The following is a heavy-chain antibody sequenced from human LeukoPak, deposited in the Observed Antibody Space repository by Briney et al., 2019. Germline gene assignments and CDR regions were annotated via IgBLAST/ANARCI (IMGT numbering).Heavy chain of an antibody. CDR2: IYTSGST. V-gene: IGHV4-61*02. D-gene: IGHD5-24*01. Sequence: SETLSLTCTVSGYSISSGYYWGWIRQPAGKGLEWIGRIYTSGSTNYNPSLKSRVTISVDTSKNQFSLKLSSVTAADTAVYYCARTRRDGYSQYYFDYWGQGTLVTVSS. J-gene: IGHJ4*02. CDR3: ARTRRDGYSQYYFDY. CDR1: GYSISSGYY.